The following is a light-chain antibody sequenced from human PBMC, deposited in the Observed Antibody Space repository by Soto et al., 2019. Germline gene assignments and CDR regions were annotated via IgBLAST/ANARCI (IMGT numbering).Light chain of an antibody. CDR2: AAS. CDR1: QGISSY. Sequence: DIQLTQSPSFLSASVGDRVTITCRARQGISSYLAWYQQKPGKAPNLLIYAASTLQIGVPSRFSGSGSGTEFTLTISSLQPEDFATYYCQHLNGYPLTFGGGTKVEIK. V-gene: IGKV1-9*01. J-gene: IGKJ4*01. CDR3: QHLNGYPLT.